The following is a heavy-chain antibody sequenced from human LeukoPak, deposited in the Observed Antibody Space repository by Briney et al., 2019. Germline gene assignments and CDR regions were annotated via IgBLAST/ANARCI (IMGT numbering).Heavy chain of an antibody. CDR2: ISYDGSNK. CDR1: GFTFSSYA. Sequence: GGSLRLSCAASGFTFSSYAMHWVRQAPGKGLEWVAVISYDGSNKYYADSVEGRFTISRDNSKNTLYLQMNSLRAEDTAVYYCAKASFKGQQLTRFFDYWGQGTLVTVSS. V-gene: IGHV3-30-3*01. CDR3: AKASFKGQQLTRFFDY. D-gene: IGHD6-13*01. J-gene: IGHJ4*02.